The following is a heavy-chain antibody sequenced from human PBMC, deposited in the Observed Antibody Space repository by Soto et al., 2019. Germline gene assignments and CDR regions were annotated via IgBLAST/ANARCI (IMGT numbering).Heavy chain of an antibody. CDR3: ARSRPKEAQYYYDSSGYYNWFDP. Sequence: ASVKVSCKASGYTFTSYDINWVRQATGQGLEWMGWMNPNSGNTGYAQKFQGRVTMTRNTSISTAYMELSSLRSEDTAVYYCARSRPKEAQYYYDSSGYYNWFDPWGQGNLVTVSS. J-gene: IGHJ5*02. V-gene: IGHV1-8*01. CDR2: MNPNSGNT. CDR1: GYTFTSYD. D-gene: IGHD3-22*01.